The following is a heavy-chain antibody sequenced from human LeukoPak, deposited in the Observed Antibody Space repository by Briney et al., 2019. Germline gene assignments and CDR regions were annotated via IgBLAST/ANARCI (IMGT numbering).Heavy chain of an antibody. Sequence: GESLKISCKGSGYNFDIYWIGWVRPMPGERLEWMGIIYPGDSDTRYSPSFQGQVTISADKSISTAYLQWSSLKASDTAMYYCATAYYSDSRGYYDFWGQGTLVTVSS. CDR2: IYPGDSDT. D-gene: IGHD3-22*01. CDR1: GYNFDIYW. CDR3: ATAYYSDSRGYYDF. J-gene: IGHJ4*02. V-gene: IGHV5-51*01.